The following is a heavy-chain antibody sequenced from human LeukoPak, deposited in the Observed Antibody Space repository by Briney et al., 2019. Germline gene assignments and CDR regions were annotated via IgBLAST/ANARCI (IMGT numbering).Heavy chain of an antibody. V-gene: IGHV1-18*01. CDR2: ISTYNDNT. J-gene: IGHJ4*02. D-gene: IGHD6-6*01. CDR1: GYTFTSYD. CDR3: ARIQSRIIAARPGNPAFDY. Sequence: GASVTVSCKASGYTFTSYDISWVRQAPGQGREWMGWISTYNDNTHYAQKLQGRVTMTTDTSTSTVYMELKSLRSDDTAVYYCARIQSRIIAARPGNPAFDYWGRGTLVTVSS.